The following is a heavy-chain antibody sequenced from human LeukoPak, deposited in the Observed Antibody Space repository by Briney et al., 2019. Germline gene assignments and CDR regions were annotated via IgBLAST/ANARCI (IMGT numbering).Heavy chain of an antibody. CDR1: GGSISSGGYS. V-gene: IGHV4-30-2*01. D-gene: IGHD4-17*01. CDR3: ASGSTVTRGGYFDY. Sequence: PSETLSLTCAVSGGSISSGGYSWSWIRQPPGKGLEWIGYIFHSGSTYYNPSLKSRVTISVDRSKNQFSLKLSSVTAADTAVYYCASGSTVTRGGYFDYWGQGTLVTVSS. J-gene: IGHJ4*02. CDR2: IFHSGST.